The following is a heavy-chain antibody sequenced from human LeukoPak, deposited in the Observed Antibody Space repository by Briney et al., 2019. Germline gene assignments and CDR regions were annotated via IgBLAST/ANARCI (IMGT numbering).Heavy chain of an antibody. Sequence: GESLKISCKGSGYSFTSYWIGWVRQMPGKGLGWMGIIYPGDSDTRYSPSFQGQVTISADKSISTAYLQWSSLKASDTAMYYCARSLWFGSLNAGFDPWGQGTLVTVSS. J-gene: IGHJ5*02. D-gene: IGHD3-10*01. CDR3: ARSLWFGSLNAGFDP. V-gene: IGHV5-51*01. CDR2: IYPGDSDT. CDR1: GYSFTSYW.